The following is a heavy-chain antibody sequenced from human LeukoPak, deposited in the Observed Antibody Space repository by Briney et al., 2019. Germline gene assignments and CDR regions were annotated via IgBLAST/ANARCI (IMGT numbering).Heavy chain of an antibody. V-gene: IGHV4-34*01. Sequence: SETLSLTCAVYGGSFSGYYWSWIRQPPGKGLEWIGEINHSGSTNYNPSLKSRVTISVDTSKNQFSLKLSSVTAADTAVSYCARRYCSGGSCYWYFDLWGRGTLVTVSS. CDR3: ARRYCSGGSCYWYFDL. CDR2: INHSGST. J-gene: IGHJ2*01. D-gene: IGHD2-15*01. CDR1: GGSFSGYY.